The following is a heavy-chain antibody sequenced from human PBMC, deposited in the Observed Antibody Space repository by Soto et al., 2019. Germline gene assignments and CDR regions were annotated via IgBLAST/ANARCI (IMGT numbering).Heavy chain of an antibody. CDR1: GFTFNKFD. D-gene: IGHD3-10*01. Sequence: QVQLVESGGGVVQPGTSLRLSCVASGFTFNKFDMHWIRQTPDKRLQWVAFIAYDGINKYYTGSVKGRFSVSRDNSKNTVSLQMNNLGLEDTATYFCARGDQYDILYRYYARDVWGPGTTVTISS. V-gene: IGHV3-30-3*01. J-gene: IGHJ6*02. CDR3: ARGDQYDILYRYYARDV. CDR2: IAYDGINK.